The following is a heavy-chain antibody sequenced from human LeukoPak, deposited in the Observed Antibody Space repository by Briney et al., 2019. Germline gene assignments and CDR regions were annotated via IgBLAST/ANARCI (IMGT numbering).Heavy chain of an antibody. D-gene: IGHD3-22*01. CDR1: GFTFSSYG. CDR2: ISGIGYST. J-gene: IGHJ4*02. Sequence: GGTLRLSCAASGFTFSSYGMSWVRQAPGKGLEWVSGISGIGYSTYSADSVKGRFTISRDNSKNTLYLQMNSLRAEDTAVYYCAPTEDPYYSDSSGYYYGYWSQGTLVTVSS. V-gene: IGHV3-23*01. CDR3: APTEDPYYSDSSGYYYGY.